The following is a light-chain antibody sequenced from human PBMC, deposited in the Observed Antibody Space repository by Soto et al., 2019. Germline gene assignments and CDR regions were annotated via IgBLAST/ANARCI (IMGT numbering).Light chain of an antibody. CDR1: SSDVGGYNY. CDR2: EVT. CDR3: SSYAGTDNLGV. V-gene: IGLV2-8*01. Sequence: QSVLTQPPSASGSPGQSVTISCTGTSSDVGGYNYVSWYQQHPGEAPKLIIYEVTQRPSGVPDRFSGSKSGNTASLTVSGLQAEDEADYYCSSYAGTDNLGVFGGGTKLTVL. J-gene: IGLJ2*01.